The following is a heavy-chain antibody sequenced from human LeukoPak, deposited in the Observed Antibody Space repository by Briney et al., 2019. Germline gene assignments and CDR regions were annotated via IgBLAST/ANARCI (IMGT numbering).Heavy chain of an antibody. Sequence: GGSLRLSCAASGFTFTSYGMHWVRQAPGKGLEWVAVIWYDGSNKYYADSVKGRFTISRDNSKNTLYLQMNSLRAEDTAVYYCAKDRSVRGHWGQGTLVTVSS. J-gene: IGHJ1*01. V-gene: IGHV3-33*06. D-gene: IGHD6-19*01. CDR3: AKDRSVRGH. CDR1: GFTFTSYG. CDR2: IWYDGSNK.